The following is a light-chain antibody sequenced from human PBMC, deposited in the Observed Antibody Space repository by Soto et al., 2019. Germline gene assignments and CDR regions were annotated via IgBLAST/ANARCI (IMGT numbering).Light chain of an antibody. V-gene: IGKV3-20*01. Sequence: EIVLTQSACTLSLSPGERATLSCRASQSVSSKHLAWYQQKPGQAPRLLIYGASNRATGIPHKFSGSGSGTDFTLTISRLEPEDFATYYCQQYNTSPSTFGQGTRLE. CDR1: QSVSSKH. CDR3: QQYNTSPST. CDR2: GAS. J-gene: IGKJ5*01.